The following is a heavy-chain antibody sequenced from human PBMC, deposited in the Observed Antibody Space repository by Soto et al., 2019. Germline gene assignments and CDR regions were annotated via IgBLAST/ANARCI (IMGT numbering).Heavy chain of an antibody. J-gene: IGHJ4*02. CDR2: INHSGST. CDR3: ARPVRRIFGAVIGPGYFDY. Sequence: PXASLSLPCAVCGGSFSGYYWSGIGQPPGKGLEWIGEINHSGSTNYNPSLKSRVTISVDTSKNQFSLKLSSVTAADTAVYYCARPVRRIFGAVIGPGYFDYCGQGTLVTVSS. CDR1: GGSFSGYY. V-gene: IGHV4-34*01. D-gene: IGHD3-3*01.